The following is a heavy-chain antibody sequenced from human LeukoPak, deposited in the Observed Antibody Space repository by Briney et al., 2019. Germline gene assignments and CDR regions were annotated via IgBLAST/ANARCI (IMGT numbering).Heavy chain of an antibody. J-gene: IGHJ4*02. D-gene: IGHD4-17*01. CDR1: GGTFSSYA. Sequence: VASVKVSCKASGGTFSSYAISWVRQAPGQGLEWMGGIIPIFGTANYAQKFQGRVTITADESTSTAYMELSSLRSEDTAVYYCARAALGFTTVTTSFDYWGQGTLVTVSS. CDR2: IIPIFGTA. V-gene: IGHV1-69*13. CDR3: ARAALGFTTVTTSFDY.